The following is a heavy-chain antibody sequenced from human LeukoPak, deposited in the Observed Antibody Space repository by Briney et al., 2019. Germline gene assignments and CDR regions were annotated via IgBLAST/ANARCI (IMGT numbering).Heavy chain of an antibody. D-gene: IGHD6-13*01. CDR2: IYDTGKT. V-gene: IGHV4-59*01. J-gene: IGHJ3*02. Sequence: SETLSLTCSVSGGSMFSYYRSWIRQSPGKGLEWIGDIYDTGKTNYSPTPKSRVTISVDTSKRQFSLKVNSVTAADTAVYYCARVKLSRSWLDAFDIWGRGALVIVSS. CDR1: GGSMFSYY. CDR3: ARVKLSRSWLDAFDI.